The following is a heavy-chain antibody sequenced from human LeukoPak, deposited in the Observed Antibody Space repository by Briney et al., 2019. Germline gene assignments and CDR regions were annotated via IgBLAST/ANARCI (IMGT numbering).Heavy chain of an antibody. D-gene: IGHD4-17*01. CDR1: GGTFSSYA. Sequence: SVKVSCKASGGTFSSYAISWVRQAPGQGLEWMGGIIPIFGTANYAQKFRGRVTITADESTSTAYMELSSLRSEDTAVYYCARGTIDYGDYFGLIDYWGQGTLVTVSS. J-gene: IGHJ4*02. CDR3: ARGTIDYGDYFGLIDY. CDR2: IIPIFGTA. V-gene: IGHV1-69*13.